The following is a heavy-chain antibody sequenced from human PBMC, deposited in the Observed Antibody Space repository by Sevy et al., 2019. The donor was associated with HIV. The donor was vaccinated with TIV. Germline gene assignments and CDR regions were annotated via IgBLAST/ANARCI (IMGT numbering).Heavy chain of an antibody. CDR2: ISWNSGSI. CDR3: AKGSYGGNSGTVDY. J-gene: IGHJ4*02. Sequence: GGSLRLSCAASGFTFDDYAMHWVRQAPGKGLEWVSGISWNSGSIGYADSVKGRFTISRDNAKNSLYLQMNSLRAEDTALYYCAKGSYGGNSGTVDYWGQGTLVTVSS. D-gene: IGHD4-17*01. V-gene: IGHV3-9*01. CDR1: GFTFDDYA.